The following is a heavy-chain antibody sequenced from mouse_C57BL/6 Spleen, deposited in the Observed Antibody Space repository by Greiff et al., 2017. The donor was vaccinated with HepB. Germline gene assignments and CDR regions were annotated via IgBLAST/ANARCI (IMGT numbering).Heavy chain of an antibody. CDR2: IHPNSGST. CDR1: GYTFTSYW. D-gene: IGHD2-4*01. CDR3: APIYYDYDWYFDV. J-gene: IGHJ1*03. Sequence: VQPQQPGAELVKPGASVKLSCKASGYTFTSYWMHWVKQRPGQGLEWIGMIHPNSGSTNYNEKFKSKATLTVDKSSSTAYMQLSSLTSEDSAVYYCAPIYYDYDWYFDVWGTGTTVTVSS. V-gene: IGHV1-64*01.